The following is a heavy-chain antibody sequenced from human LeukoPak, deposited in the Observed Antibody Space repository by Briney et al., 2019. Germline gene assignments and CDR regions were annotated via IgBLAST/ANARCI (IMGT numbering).Heavy chain of an antibody. CDR1: GGPISSSSYY. CDR3: VSKDYGRTSLQKYF. V-gene: IGHV4-61*05. D-gene: IGHD3-10*01. Sequence: SETLSLTCTVSGGPISSSSYYWGWIRQSPGKGLEWVGDVNYAESPNYNPSLKKRATISMDMSKSRFSLELTSVTAADTAVYYCVSKDYGRTSLQKYF. CDR2: VNYAESP. J-gene: IGHJ1*01.